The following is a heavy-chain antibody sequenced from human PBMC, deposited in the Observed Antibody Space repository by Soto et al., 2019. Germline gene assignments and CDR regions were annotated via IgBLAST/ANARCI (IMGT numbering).Heavy chain of an antibody. J-gene: IGHJ4*02. CDR2: MTPNSGNT. CDR3: ARPLNNAYFGY. V-gene: IGHV1-8*01. Sequence: ASVRVSCKASGYTFISYDINWVRQATGQGLEWMGWMTPNSGNTGYAQKFQGRVTMTRNTSISTAYMELSSLRSEDTAVYYCARPLNNAYFGYWGQGSLVTVSS. CDR1: GYTFISYD.